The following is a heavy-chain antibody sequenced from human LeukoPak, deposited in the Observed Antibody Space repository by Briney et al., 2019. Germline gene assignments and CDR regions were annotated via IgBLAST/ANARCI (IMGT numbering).Heavy chain of an antibody. D-gene: IGHD2-2*01. V-gene: IGHV1-69*13. Sequence: SVKVSCKASGGTFSSYAISWVRQAPGQGLEWMEGIIPIFGTANYAQKFQGRVTITADESTSTAYMELSSLRSEDTAVYYCAISEYQLLYYYYYMDVWGKGTTVTVSS. CDR3: AISEYQLLYYYYYMDV. J-gene: IGHJ6*03. CDR1: GGTFSSYA. CDR2: IIPIFGTA.